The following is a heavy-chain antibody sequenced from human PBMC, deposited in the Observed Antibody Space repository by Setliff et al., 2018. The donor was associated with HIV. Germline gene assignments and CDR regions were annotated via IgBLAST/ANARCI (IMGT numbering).Heavy chain of an antibody. V-gene: IGHV4-59*02. CDR3: ARGSWKDGAQGYFFDH. Sequence: SETLSLTCTVSGGSVISYYWSWIRQSPEKGLEWIGYIYHTGITNYNPSLKSRLSTSIDTSKNQFSLSLRSVTAADTAVYYCARGSWKDGAQGYFFDHWGQGTLVTVSS. J-gene: IGHJ4*02. CDR2: IYHTGIT. D-gene: IGHD1-1*01. CDR1: GGSVISYY.